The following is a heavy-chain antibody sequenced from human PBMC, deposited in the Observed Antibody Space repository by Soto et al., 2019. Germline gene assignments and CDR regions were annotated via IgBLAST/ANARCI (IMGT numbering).Heavy chain of an antibody. CDR2: MNPNSGKT. CDR3: ARKYSSSSSYYYYGMDV. J-gene: IGHJ6*02. Sequence: GSVKVSCKASGYTITSYDINWVRQATGQGLEWMGWMNPNSGKTGYVQKFQGRVTMTRNTSISTAYMELSSLRSEDTAVYYCARKYSSSSSYYYYGMDVWGQGTTVTVS. V-gene: IGHV1-8*01. D-gene: IGHD6-6*01. CDR1: GYTITSYD.